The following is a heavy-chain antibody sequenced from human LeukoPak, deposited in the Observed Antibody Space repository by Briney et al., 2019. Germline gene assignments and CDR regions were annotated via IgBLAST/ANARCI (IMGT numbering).Heavy chain of an antibody. Sequence: NPSETLSLTCTVPCVSISSISYYWGWIRQPPGKGLERIGSIYYSLSIYDNPSLKTLVTVSIDTSKNQFSLKLSSVTAADTAVYYCARDGGAIYGSKPLDYWGQGTLVTVSS. D-gene: IGHD3-16*01. V-gene: IGHV4-39*07. J-gene: IGHJ4*02. CDR3: ARDGGAIYGSKPLDY. CDR1: CVSISSISYY. CDR2: IYYSLSI.